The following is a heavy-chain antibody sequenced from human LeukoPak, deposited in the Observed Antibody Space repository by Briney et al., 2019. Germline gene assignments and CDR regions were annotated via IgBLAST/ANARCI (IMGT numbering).Heavy chain of an antibody. J-gene: IGHJ4*02. V-gene: IGHV3-20*04. D-gene: IGHD6-13*01. CDR1: GFTFDYYG. CDR2: INWNGGST. Sequence: GGSLTLSCAASGFTFDYYGMSWVRQAPGKGLEWVSGINWNGGSTGYADSVKGRFTISRDNVKNSLYLQMNSLRAEDTALYYCAIDLPYSSSWYYFDYWGQGTLVTVSS. CDR3: AIDLPYSSSWYYFDY.